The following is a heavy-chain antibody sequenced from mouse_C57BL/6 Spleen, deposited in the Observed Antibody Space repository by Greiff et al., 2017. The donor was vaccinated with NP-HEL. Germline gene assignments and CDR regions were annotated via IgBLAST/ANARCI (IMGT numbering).Heavy chain of an antibody. V-gene: IGHV1-82*01. J-gene: IGHJ4*01. Sequence: VQLQPSGPELVKPGASVKISCKASGYAFSSSWMNWVKQRPGKGLEWIGRIYPGDGDTNYNGKFKGKATLTADKSSSTAYMQLSSLTSEDSAVYFCARSRTGYDGYGMDYWGQGTSVTVSS. CDR2: IYPGDGDT. CDR3: ARSRTGYDGYGMDY. CDR1: GYAFSSSW. D-gene: IGHD2-3*01.